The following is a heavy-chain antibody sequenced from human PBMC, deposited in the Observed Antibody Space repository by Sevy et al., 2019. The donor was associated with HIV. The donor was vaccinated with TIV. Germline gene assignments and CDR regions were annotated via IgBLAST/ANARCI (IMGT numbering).Heavy chain of an antibody. CDR3: AKGTPYYYDSTRMGDFDI. CDR2: ISWNSGSI. D-gene: IGHD3-22*01. J-gene: IGHJ3*02. Sequence: GGSLRLSCAASGFTFDDYAMHWVRQAPGKGLEWVSGISWNSGSIGYADSVKGRFTISRENAKNSLYLQMNSLRAEDTALYYCAKGTPYYYDSTRMGDFDIWGQGTMVTVSS. V-gene: IGHV3-9*01. CDR1: GFTFDDYA.